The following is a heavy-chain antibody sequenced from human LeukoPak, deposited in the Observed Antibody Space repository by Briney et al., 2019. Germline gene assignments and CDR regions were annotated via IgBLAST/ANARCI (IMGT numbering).Heavy chain of an antibody. Sequence: YPSETLSLTCAVYGGSFSGYYWSWIRQPPGKGLEWIGEINHSGSTNYNPSLKSRVTISVDTSKNQFSLKLSSVTAADTAVYYCARHYYDSSGYSHFDYWGQGTLVTVSS. CDR3: ARHYYDSSGYSHFDY. J-gene: IGHJ4*02. V-gene: IGHV4-34*01. D-gene: IGHD3-22*01. CDR1: GGSFSGYY. CDR2: INHSGST.